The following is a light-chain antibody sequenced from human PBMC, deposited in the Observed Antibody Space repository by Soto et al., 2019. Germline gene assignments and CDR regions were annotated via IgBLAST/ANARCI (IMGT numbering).Light chain of an antibody. V-gene: IGKV1-5*01. CDR2: DAS. J-gene: IGKJ2*01. Sequence: DIQMTQSPSTLSASVGDRVTITCRASQSIRSWLAWYQQKPGKDPQLLIYDASSLVSGVPSRFSGSGSGTEFTLTISSMQPDDFAAYYCQQYNSYPLYTFGEGTKLEIK. CDR3: QQYNSYPLYT. CDR1: QSIRSW.